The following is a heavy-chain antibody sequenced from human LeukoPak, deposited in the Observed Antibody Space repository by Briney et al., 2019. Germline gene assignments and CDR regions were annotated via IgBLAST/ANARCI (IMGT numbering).Heavy chain of an antibody. Sequence: SVKVSCKASGGTFSSYAISWVRQAPGQGLEWMGGIIPIFGTANYAQKFQGRVTITADESTSTAYMELSSLRSEDTAVYYCASGDTAMVTDYFDYWGQGTLVTVSS. V-gene: IGHV1-69*13. CDR1: GGTFSSYA. J-gene: IGHJ4*02. D-gene: IGHD5-18*01. CDR3: ASGDTAMVTDYFDY. CDR2: IIPIFGTA.